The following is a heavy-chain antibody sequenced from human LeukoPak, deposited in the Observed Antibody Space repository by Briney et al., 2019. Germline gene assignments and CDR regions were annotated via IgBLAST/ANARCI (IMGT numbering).Heavy chain of an antibody. D-gene: IGHD2-15*01. J-gene: IGHJ4*02. CDR2: INPSGTST. V-gene: IGHV1-46*01. CDR3: ARASRVHCSGGSCNGIDFEY. Sequence: ASVKVSCKASGYTFTSYYMHWVRQAPGQGLEWMGLINPSGTSTTYAQKFQGRVTMTRDTSTSTVYMELSSLRSEDTAVYYCARASRVHCSGGSCNGIDFEYWGQGTLVTVSS. CDR1: GYTFTSYY.